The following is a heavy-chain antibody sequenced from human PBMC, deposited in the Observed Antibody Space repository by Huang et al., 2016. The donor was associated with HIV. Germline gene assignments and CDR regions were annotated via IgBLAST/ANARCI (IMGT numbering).Heavy chain of an antibody. CDR3: VRDQGRLAVGGIDNWFDP. CDR2: VYASGTT. J-gene: IGHJ5*02. Sequence: QVRLQESGPGLVKPSETLSLSCTVSGDSVSSHYWGWIRHPPGKGLEWIGTVYASGTTKYNPRLKRRITISVDTSKNGFSLNITSVSAADTAMYFCVRDQGRLAVGGIDNWFDPWGQGALVTVSS. CDR1: GDSVSSHY. V-gene: IGHV4-59*02. D-gene: IGHD6-19*01.